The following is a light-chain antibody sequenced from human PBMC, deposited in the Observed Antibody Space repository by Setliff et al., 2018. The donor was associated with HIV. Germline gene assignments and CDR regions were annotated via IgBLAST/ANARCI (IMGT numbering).Light chain of an antibody. CDR2: WAS. CDR1: QSVFYSSNNKNY. Sequence: DIVMTQSPDSLAVSLGERATINCQSSQSVFYSSNNKNYLAWYQHKPGQPPKLLIYWASTRESGVPDRFSGSGSGTDFTLTISSLQAEDVAVYYCQQYYSTPVTVGQGTKVDIK. V-gene: IGKV4-1*01. J-gene: IGKJ1*01. CDR3: QQYYSTPVT.